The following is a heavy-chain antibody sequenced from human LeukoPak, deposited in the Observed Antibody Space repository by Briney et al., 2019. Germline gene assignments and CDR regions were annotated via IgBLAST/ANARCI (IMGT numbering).Heavy chain of an antibody. J-gene: IGHJ4*02. CDR3: ARDRRGPYDSSGYRRSKFDY. V-gene: IGHV1-2*02. CDR1: GYTFTGYY. Sequence: GASVKVSCKGSGYTFTGYYMHWVRQAPGQGLEWMGWINPNSGGTNYAQKFQGRVTMTRDTSISTAYMELSRLRSDDTAVYYCARDRRGPYDSSGYRRSKFDYWGQGTLVTVSS. D-gene: IGHD3-22*01. CDR2: INPNSGGT.